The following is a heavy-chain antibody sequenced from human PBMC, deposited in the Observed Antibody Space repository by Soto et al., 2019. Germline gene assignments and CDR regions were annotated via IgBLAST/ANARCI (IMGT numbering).Heavy chain of an antibody. V-gene: IGHV1-69*01. D-gene: IGHD2-21*02. CDR1: GGTFSSYA. Sequence: QVQLVQSGAEVKKPGSSVKVSCKASGGTFSSYAISWVRQAPGQGLEWMGGIIPIFGTANYAQKFQGRVTITADESTSTAYMELSSLRSEDTAVYYCARDFGGDCYPFQGAFDISGQGTMVTVSS. J-gene: IGHJ3*02. CDR2: IIPIFGTA. CDR3: ARDFGGDCYPFQGAFDI.